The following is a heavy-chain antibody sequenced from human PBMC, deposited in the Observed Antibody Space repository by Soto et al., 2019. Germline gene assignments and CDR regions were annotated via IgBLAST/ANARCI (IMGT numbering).Heavy chain of an antibody. CDR3: AIIMTHSDSFDI. CDR2: INSNSGAT. J-gene: IGHJ3*02. CDR1: GYSFAGFY. Sequence: ASVKVSCKASGYSFAGFYIHWMRQAPGQGLEWVGSINSNSGATTYAQKFQDSVAMTRDTSVSTAYMDLNRLTSDDTAIYYCAIIMTHSDSFDIWGQGTMVTVSS. V-gene: IGHV1-2*04. D-gene: IGHD3-16*01.